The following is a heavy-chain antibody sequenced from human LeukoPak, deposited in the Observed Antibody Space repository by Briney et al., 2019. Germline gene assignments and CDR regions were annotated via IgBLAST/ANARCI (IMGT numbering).Heavy chain of an antibody. V-gene: IGHV4-61*02. CDR1: GGSISSGSYY. CDR3: AKDKDSSSWPSNWFDP. CDR2: IYTSGST. Sequence: PSQTLSLTCTVSGGSISSGSYYWSWIRQPAGKGLEWIGRIYTSGSTNYNPSLKSRVTISVDTSKNQFSLKLSSVTAADTALYYCAKDKDSSSWPSNWFDPWGQGTLVTVSS. J-gene: IGHJ5*02. D-gene: IGHD6-13*01.